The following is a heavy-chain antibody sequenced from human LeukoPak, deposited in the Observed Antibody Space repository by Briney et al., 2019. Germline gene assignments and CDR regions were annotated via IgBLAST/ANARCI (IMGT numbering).Heavy chain of an antibody. CDR1: DGSIRGYY. J-gene: IGHJ6*02. V-gene: IGHV4-59*01. Sequence: PSETLSLTCNVSDGSIRGYYWSWMRQPPGKGLEWIGYIYYSGSTSYNPSLKSRVTISVDMSKNQSSLRLSSVTAADTAVYYCARGAHVYYALWSSHPYHGMDVWGQGTTVTVSS. CDR2: IYYSGST. CDR3: ARGAHVYYALWSSHPYHGMDV. D-gene: IGHD3-3*01.